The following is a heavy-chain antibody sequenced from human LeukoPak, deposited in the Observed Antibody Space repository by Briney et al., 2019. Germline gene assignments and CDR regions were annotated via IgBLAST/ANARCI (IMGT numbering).Heavy chain of an antibody. V-gene: IGHV1-2*02. J-gene: IGHJ4*02. CDR1: GYTFTGYY. CDR3: ARDPPVYCGGYCYPDY. Sequence: ASVKVSCKASGYTFTGYYMHWVRQAPGQGLEWMGWINPNSGGTNYAQKFQGRVTMTRDTSISTAYMELSRLRSDDTAVYYCARDPPVYCGGYCYPDYWGQGTPVTVSS. D-gene: IGHD2-21*02. CDR2: INPNSGGT.